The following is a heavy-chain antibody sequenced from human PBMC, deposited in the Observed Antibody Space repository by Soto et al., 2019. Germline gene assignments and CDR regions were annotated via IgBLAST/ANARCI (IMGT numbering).Heavy chain of an antibody. CDR1: GGSISSSSYY. CDR3: ARHIIVVPPANGWFDP. Sequence: SETLSLTCTVSGGSISSSSYYWGWIRQPPGKGLEWIGSIYYSGSTYYNPSLKSRVTISVDTSKNQFSLKLSSVTAADTAVYYCARHIIVVPPANGWFDPWGQGTLVTVSS. V-gene: IGHV4-39*01. CDR2: IYYSGST. D-gene: IGHD2-2*01. J-gene: IGHJ5*02.